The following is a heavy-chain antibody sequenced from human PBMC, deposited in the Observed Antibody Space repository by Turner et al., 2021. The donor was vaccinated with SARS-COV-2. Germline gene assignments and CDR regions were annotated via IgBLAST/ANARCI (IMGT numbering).Heavy chain of an antibody. D-gene: IGHD6-13*01. J-gene: IGHJ5*02. CDR1: GYTFTSYD. V-gene: IGHV1-8*01. CDR2: MNPNSGNP. Sequence: QVQLVQSGAEVKKPGASVKVSCKASGYTFTSYDINWVRQATGQGLEWMGWMNPNSGNPGYAQKFQGRVTMTRNTSISTAYMELSSLRSEDTAVYYCASLYQGIAAAAISWFDPWGQGTLVTVSS. CDR3: ASLYQGIAAAAISWFDP.